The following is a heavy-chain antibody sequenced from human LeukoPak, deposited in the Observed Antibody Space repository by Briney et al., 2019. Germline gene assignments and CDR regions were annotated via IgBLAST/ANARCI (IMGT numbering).Heavy chain of an antibody. Sequence: GGSLRLSCAASGFTFSSYAMSWVRQAPGKGLEWVSAISGSGGSTYYADSVKGRFTISRDNSKNTLYLQMNSLRAEDTAVYYCARDRSSSSVPYYYMDVWGKGTTVTVSS. V-gene: IGHV3-23*01. CDR1: GFTFSSYA. D-gene: IGHD6-6*01. CDR3: ARDRSSSSVPYYYMDV. CDR2: ISGSGGST. J-gene: IGHJ6*03.